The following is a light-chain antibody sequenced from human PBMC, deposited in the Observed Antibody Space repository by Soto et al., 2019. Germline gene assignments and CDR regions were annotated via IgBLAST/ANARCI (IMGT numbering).Light chain of an antibody. Sequence: EIVMTQSPATLSVSPGERATLSCRASQSVSSNLAWYQQKPGQAPRLLIDGASTRATGIPARFSGSGSWTEFTLTISSLQSEDFAIYYCQQYNNWPPLTFGGGTKVDIK. V-gene: IGKV3-15*01. CDR2: GAS. CDR3: QQYNNWPPLT. J-gene: IGKJ4*01. CDR1: QSVSSN.